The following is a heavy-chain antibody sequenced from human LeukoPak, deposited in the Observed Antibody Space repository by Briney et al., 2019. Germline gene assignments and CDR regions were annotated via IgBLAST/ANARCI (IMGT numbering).Heavy chain of an antibody. D-gene: IGHD4/OR15-4a*01. V-gene: IGHV3-53*01. Sequence: PGGSLRLSCTVSGFTVSSNSMSWVRQAPGKGLEGVSFIYSAGNTHYSDSVKGRFTISIDNTKNTLYLQMNSLRAEDTAVYYCARRAGAYSHPYDYWGQGTLVTVSS. J-gene: IGHJ4*02. CDR2: IYSAGNT. CDR3: ARRAGAYSHPYDY. CDR1: GFTVSSNS.